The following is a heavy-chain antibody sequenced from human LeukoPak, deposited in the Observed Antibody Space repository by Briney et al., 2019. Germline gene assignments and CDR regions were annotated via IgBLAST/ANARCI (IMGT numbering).Heavy chain of an antibody. V-gene: IGHV1-69*13. CDR2: IIPIFGTA. D-gene: IGHD3-3*01. J-gene: IGHJ3*02. CDR1: GGTFSSYA. CDR3: ARDPTEYYDFWSGYAVSRDAFDI. Sequence: ASVKVSCKASGGTFSSYAISWVRQAPGQGLEWMGGIIPIFGTANYAQKFQGRVTITADESTSPAYMELSSLRSEDTAVYYCARDPTEYYDFWSGYAVSRDAFDIWGQGTMVTVSS.